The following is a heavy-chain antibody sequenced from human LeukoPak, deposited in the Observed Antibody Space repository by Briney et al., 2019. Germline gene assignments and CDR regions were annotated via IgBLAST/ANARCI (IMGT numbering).Heavy chain of an antibody. J-gene: IGHJ4*02. V-gene: IGHV4-59*08. D-gene: IGHD6-13*01. Sequence: SGTLSLTCTVSGGSISSYYWSWIRQPPGKGLEWIGYIYYSGSTNYIPSLKSRVTISVDTSKNQFSLKLSSVTAADTAVYYCARGLGLSNWFSSSWDPKTYYFDYWGQGTLVTVSS. CDR3: ARGLGLSNWFSSSWDPKTYYFDY. CDR2: IYYSGST. CDR1: GGSISSYY.